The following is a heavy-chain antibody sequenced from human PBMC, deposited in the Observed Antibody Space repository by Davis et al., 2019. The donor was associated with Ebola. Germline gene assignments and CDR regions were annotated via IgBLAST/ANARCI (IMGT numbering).Heavy chain of an antibody. D-gene: IGHD3-10*01. J-gene: IGHJ3*02. V-gene: IGHV4-39*07. CDR2: IYYSGST. CDR3: AREAFGEYYYGSGSYYNVGDAFDI. CDR1: GVSISRTTNYY. Sequence: MPSETLSLTCTVSGVSISRTTNYYLGWIRQSPGKGLAWIGSIYYSGSTNYNPALKCRVTISVDTSKNQFSLKLSSVTAADTAVYYCAREAFGEYYYGSGSYYNVGDAFDIWGQGTMVTVSS.